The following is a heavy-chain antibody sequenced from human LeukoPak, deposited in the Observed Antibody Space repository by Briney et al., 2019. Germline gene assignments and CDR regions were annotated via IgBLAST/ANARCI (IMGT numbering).Heavy chain of an antibody. CDR2: ISSSGSTI. CDR1: GFTFSSYE. Sequence: PGGSLRLSCAASGFTFSSYEMNWVRQAPGKGLEWVSYISSSGSTIYYADSVKGRFTISRDNSKNTLYLQMNSLRAEDTAVYYCAEDYYDSSGHGYWGQGTLVTVSS. CDR3: AEDYYDSSGHGY. D-gene: IGHD3-22*01. J-gene: IGHJ4*02. V-gene: IGHV3-48*03.